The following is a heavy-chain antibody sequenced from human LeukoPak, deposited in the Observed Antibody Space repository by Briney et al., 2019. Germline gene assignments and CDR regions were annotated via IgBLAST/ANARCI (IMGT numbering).Heavy chain of an antibody. CDR2: INTNTRNP. Sequence: GASVKVSCKASGYTFTNYGINWVRQAPGQWLEWMGWINTNTRNPTYAQGLTGRFVFSLDTSVSTAFLQISGLQAEDSAMYYCARDRDTSSNIDLDSWGQGTPVTVSS. D-gene: IGHD2-2*01. V-gene: IGHV7-4-1*02. J-gene: IGHJ4*02. CDR1: GYTFTNYG. CDR3: ARDRDTSSNIDLDS.